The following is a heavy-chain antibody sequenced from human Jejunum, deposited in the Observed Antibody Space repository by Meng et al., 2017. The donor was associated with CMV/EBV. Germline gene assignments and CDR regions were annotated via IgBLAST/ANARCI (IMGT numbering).Heavy chain of an antibody. J-gene: IGHJ6*02. CDR3: AKDRVAARPGYYYYGLDV. D-gene: IGHD6-6*01. V-gene: IGHV3-43*01. Sequence: FDDYTMDGVRQAPGKGLEWVCLISWDGDTIYYTDSVKGRFTISRDNSKNSLYLQMNSLRTEDTALYYCAKDRVAARPGYYYYGLDVWGQGTTVTVSS. CDR1: FDDYT. CDR2: ISWDGDTI.